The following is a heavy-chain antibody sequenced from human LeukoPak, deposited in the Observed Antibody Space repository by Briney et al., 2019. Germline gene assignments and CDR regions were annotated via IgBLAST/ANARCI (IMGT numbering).Heavy chain of an antibody. J-gene: IGHJ3*02. CDR2: IYHSGST. CDR3: ARLRLRYTRNGDSTSYEVFDI. Sequence: SETLSLTCAVSGGSISSSNWWSWVRQPPGKGLEWIGEIYHSGSTNYNPSLKSRVTISVDTSKNQFSLKLSSVTAADTAVYYCARLRLRYTRNGDSTSYEVFDIWGQGTVVTVSS. V-gene: IGHV4-4*02. CDR1: GGSISSSNW. D-gene: IGHD2-21*01.